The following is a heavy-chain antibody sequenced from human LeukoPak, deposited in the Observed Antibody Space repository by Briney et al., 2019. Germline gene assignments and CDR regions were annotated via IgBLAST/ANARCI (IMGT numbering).Heavy chain of an antibody. CDR1: GGSISSYY. CDR2: IYYSGST. D-gene: IGHD2-2*01. CDR3: ASLYCSSTSCYLFH. V-gene: IGHV4-59*08. Sequence: PSETLSLTCTVSGGSISSYYWSWIRQTPGKGLEWIGYIYYSGSTSYNPSLKSRVNISVDTSKNQFSLKLSSVTAADTALYYCASLYCSSTSCYLFHWGQGTLVTVSS. J-gene: IGHJ4*02.